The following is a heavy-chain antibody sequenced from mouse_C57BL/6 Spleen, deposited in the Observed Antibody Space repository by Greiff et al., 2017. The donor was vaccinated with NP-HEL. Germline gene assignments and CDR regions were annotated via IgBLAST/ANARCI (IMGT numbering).Heavy chain of an antibody. CDR3: AISRGKYYFDY. CDR1: GYSFTSYY. V-gene: IGHV1-66*01. J-gene: IGHJ2*01. Sequence: QVQLQQSGPELVKPGASVKISCKASGYSFTSYYIHWVKQRPGQGLEWIGWIYPGSGNTKYNEKFKGKATLTADTSSSTAYMQLSSLTSEDSAVYYCAISRGKYYFDYWGQGTTLTVSS. CDR2: IYPGSGNT.